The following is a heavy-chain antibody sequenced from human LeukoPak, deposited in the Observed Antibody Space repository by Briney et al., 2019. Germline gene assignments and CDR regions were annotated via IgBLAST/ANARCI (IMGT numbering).Heavy chain of an antibody. D-gene: IGHD6-6*01. CDR2: VSGNGEST. Sequence: GGSLRLSCAASGITFRNYAMSWVRQAPGKGLEWVSTVSGNGESTFYADSVKGRFTISRANSKNTLYLQMNRLRADDMAIYYCAKEAYSGSSFDFWGQGTLVTVSS. CDR3: AKEAYSGSSFDF. CDR1: GITFRNYA. J-gene: IGHJ4*02. V-gene: IGHV3-23*01.